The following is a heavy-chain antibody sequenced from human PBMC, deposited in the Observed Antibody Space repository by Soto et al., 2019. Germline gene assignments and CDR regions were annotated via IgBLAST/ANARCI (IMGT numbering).Heavy chain of an antibody. CDR3: ARGRYGDY. CDR1: GYDFTTYG. D-gene: IGHD1-1*01. V-gene: IGHV1-18*01. J-gene: IGHJ4*02. CDR2: ISAHNGNT. Sequence: QVPLVQSGAEVKKSGASVKVSCKGSGYDFTTYGITWVRQAPGQGLEWMAWISAHNGNTDYAQKLQGRATVTRDTSTSTAYMELRSLRSDDAAVYYCARGRYGDYWGQGALVTVSS.